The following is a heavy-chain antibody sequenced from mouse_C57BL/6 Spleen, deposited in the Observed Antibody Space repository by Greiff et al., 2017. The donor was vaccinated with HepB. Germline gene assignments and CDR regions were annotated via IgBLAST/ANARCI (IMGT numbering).Heavy chain of an antibody. J-gene: IGHJ1*03. Sequence: EVKLVESGGGLVQPGGSLKLSCAASGFTFSDYYMYWVRQTPEKRLEWVAYISNGGGSTYYPDTVKGRFTISRDNAKNTLYLQMSRLKSEDTAMYYCARHDLYYGNPFVWGTGTTVTVSS. CDR1: GFTFSDYY. D-gene: IGHD2-1*01. V-gene: IGHV5-12*01. CDR3: ARHDLYYGNPFV. CDR2: ISNGGGST.